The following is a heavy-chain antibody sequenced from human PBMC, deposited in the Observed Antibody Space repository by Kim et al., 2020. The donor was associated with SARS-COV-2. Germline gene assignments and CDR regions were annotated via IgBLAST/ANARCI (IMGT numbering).Heavy chain of an antibody. CDR2: IYYSGST. V-gene: IGHV4-39*07. J-gene: IGHJ3*02. CDR3: ARFPGDVVVGVATIHAFDI. Sequence: SETLSLTCTVSGGSISSSSYYWGWIRQPPGKGLEWIGSIYYSGSTYYNPSLKSRVTISVDTSKNQFSLKLSSVTAADTAVYYCARFPGDVVVGVATIHAFDIWGQGTMVTVSS. CDR1: GGSISSSSYY. D-gene: IGHD5-12*01.